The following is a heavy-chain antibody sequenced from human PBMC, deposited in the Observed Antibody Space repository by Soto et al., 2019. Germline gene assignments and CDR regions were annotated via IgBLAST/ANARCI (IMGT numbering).Heavy chain of an antibody. V-gene: IGHV4-34*01. CDR1: GVSFSGYY. CDR2: INHSGST. D-gene: IGHD1-1*01. J-gene: IGHJ6*03. Sequence: ASETLSLTCAVYGVSFSGYYWSWIRQPPGKGLECIGEINHSGSTNYNPSLKSRVTMSVDTSKNQFSLKLSSVTAADTAVYYCARAPPPGTTRYYYYMDVWSKGTTVTVSS. CDR3: ARAPPPGTTRYYYYMDV.